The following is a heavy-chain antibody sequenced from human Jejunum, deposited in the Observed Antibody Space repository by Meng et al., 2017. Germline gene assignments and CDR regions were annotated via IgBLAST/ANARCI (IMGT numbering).Heavy chain of an antibody. CDR1: GESLTNFY. Sequence: SETLSLTCAVYGESLTNFYWSWIRQPPGKGLEWIGEINHSGSTNYNPSLKSRVTISGDASKNQFSLNVKSVTAADTAVYYCARGGSSGSLEYWGQGTLVTVSS. D-gene: IGHD3-10*01. V-gene: IGHV4-34*01. CDR3: ARGGSSGSLEY. CDR2: INHSGST. J-gene: IGHJ4*02.